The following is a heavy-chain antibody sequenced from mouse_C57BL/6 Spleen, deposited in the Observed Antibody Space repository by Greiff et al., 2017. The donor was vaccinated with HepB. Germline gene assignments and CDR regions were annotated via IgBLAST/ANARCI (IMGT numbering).Heavy chain of an antibody. CDR1: GYTFTSYW. CDR3: AREGGNYPSFAY. CDR2: IDPSDSET. Sequence: VQLQQPGAELVRPGSSVKLSCKASGYTFTSYWMHWVKQRPIQGLEWIGNIDPSDSETHYNQKFKDKATLTVDKSSSTAYMQLSSLTSEDSAVYYCAREGGNYPSFAYWGQGTLVTVSA. V-gene: IGHV1-52*01. D-gene: IGHD2-1*01. J-gene: IGHJ3*01.